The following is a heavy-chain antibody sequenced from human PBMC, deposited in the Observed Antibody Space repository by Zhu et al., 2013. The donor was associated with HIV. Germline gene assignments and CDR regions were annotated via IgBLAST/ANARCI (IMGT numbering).Heavy chain of an antibody. D-gene: IGHD3-22*01. CDR2: IYYSGST. V-gene: IGHV4-59*01. CDR3: ARVGLYYYDSSGYYFDY. CDR1: GGSISSYY. J-gene: IGHJ4*02. Sequence: QVQLQESGPGLVKPSETLSLTCTVSGGSISSYYWSWIRQPPGKGLEWIGYIYYSGSTNYNPSLKSRVTISVDTSKNQFSLKLSSVTAADTAVYYCARVGLYYYDSSGYYFDYWGQGTLVTVSS.